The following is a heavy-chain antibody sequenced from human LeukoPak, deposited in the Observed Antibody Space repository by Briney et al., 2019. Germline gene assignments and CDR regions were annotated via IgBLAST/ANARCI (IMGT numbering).Heavy chain of an antibody. CDR1: GFTFSSYA. CDR2: ISYDGSNK. V-gene: IGHV3-30-3*01. Sequence: GGSLRLSCAASGFTFSSYAMHWVRQAPGKGVEWVAVISYDGSNKYYADSVKGRFTISRDNSKNTLYLQMNSLRAEDTAVYYCARDIDYYDSSGPSDYWGQGTLVTVSS. D-gene: IGHD3-22*01. CDR3: ARDIDYYDSSGPSDY. J-gene: IGHJ4*02.